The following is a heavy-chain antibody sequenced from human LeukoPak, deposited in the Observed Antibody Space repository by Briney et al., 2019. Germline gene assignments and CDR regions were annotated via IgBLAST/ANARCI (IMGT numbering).Heavy chain of an antibody. Sequence: SETLSLTCAVYGGSFSGYYWVWIRQPPGKGLEWIGTTYYTGSSFYNPSLKSRVTISVDTSKNQFSLKLSSVTAADTAMYYCASQRITDFGVVIPRGFDSWGQGTLVPVSS. CDR2: TYYTGSS. CDR3: ASQRITDFGVVIPRGFDS. CDR1: GGSFSGYY. V-gene: IGHV4-34*01. D-gene: IGHD3-3*01. J-gene: IGHJ4*02.